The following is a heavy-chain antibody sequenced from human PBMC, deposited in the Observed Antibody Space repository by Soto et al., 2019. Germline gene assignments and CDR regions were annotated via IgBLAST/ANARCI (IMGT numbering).Heavy chain of an antibody. J-gene: IGHJ5*02. D-gene: IGHD6-13*01. V-gene: IGHV1-69*01. CDR2: IIPIFGTA. Sequence: QVQLVQSGAEVKKPGSSVKVSCKASGGTFSSYAISWVRQPPGQGLEWMGGIIPIFGTANYAQKFQGRVTITADESTSTAYIELRILSSEETAVYYCPRERIAAAGEFDPWGQGTLVTVSS. CDR1: GGTFSSYA. CDR3: PRERIAAAGEFDP.